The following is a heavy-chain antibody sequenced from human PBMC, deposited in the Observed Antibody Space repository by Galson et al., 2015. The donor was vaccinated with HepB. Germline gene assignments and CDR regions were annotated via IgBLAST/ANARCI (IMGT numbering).Heavy chain of an antibody. D-gene: IGHD3-9*01. V-gene: IGHV1-2*02. CDR1: GYTFSGYY. Sequence: SVKVSCEASGYTFSGYYMHWVRQAPGQGLEWVGFINPHRGDTNYAQKFQGRVTMTRDTSISTDYMELSSLGSDDTAVYYCARDSAWSPHLVTPAVYWGQGTLVTVST. CDR2: INPHRGDT. CDR3: ARDSAWSPHLVTPAVY. J-gene: IGHJ4*02.